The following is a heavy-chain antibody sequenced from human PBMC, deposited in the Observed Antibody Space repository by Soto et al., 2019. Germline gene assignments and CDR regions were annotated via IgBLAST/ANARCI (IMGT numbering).Heavy chain of an antibody. CDR2: MSGSGGST. Sequence: TGGSLRLSCVASGFTFSNYAMSWVRQAPGKGLEWVSAMSGSGGSTYYADSVKGRVTISRDTSKNTLFLQMDSLRVEDTAVYYCAKTYHSNGYYFFDYWGQGTLVTVSS. CDR1: GFTFSNYA. CDR3: AKTYHSNGYYFFDY. J-gene: IGHJ4*02. D-gene: IGHD3-22*01. V-gene: IGHV3-23*01.